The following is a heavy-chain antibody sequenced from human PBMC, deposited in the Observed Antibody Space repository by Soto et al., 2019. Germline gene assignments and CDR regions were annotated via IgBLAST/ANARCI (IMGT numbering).Heavy chain of an antibody. CDR3: ARSIAARLYYYYYMDV. V-gene: IGHV3-66*01. CDR1: GFTVSSNY. D-gene: IGHD6-6*01. J-gene: IGHJ6*03. Sequence: EVQLVESGGGLVQPGGSLRLSCAASGFTVSSNYMSWVRQAPGKGLEWVSVIYSGGSTYYADSVKGRFTIYRDNTKNTLYLQMNSLRAEDTAVYYCARSIAARLYYYYYMDVWGKGTTVTVSS. CDR2: IYSGGST.